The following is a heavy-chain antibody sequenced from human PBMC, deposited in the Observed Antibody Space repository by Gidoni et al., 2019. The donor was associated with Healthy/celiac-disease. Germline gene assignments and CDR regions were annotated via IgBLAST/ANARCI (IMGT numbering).Heavy chain of an antibody. D-gene: IGHD2-2*01. J-gene: IGHJ4*02. Sequence: QVQLVQSGAEVKKPGASVKVSCKASGSTFTSYAMHWVRQAPGQRFEWMGWINAGNGNTKYSQKFQGRVTITRDTSASTAYMELSSLRSEDTAVYYCARADIVVVPAAMVGGFDYWGQGTLVTVSS. CDR2: INAGNGNT. V-gene: IGHV1-3*01. CDR1: GSTFTSYA. CDR3: ARADIVVVPAAMVGGFDY.